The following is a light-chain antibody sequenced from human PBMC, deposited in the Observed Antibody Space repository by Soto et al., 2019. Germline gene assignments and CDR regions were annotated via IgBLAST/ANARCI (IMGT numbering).Light chain of an antibody. CDR3: QQLDSYPVT. V-gene: IGKV3-15*01. Sequence: EIVMTQSPATLSVSPGERATLSCRASQSVSSNLAWYQQKPGQAPRLLIYGASTRATGIPARFSGSGSGTEFTLTISSLQPEDFATYYCQQLDSYPVTFGPGTKVDIK. CDR1: QSVSSN. J-gene: IGKJ3*01. CDR2: GAS.